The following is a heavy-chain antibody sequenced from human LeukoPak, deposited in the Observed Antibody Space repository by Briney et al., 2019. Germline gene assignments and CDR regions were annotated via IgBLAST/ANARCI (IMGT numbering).Heavy chain of an antibody. CDR3: ARHKMATIKFSRVLYYFDY. D-gene: IGHD5-24*01. Sequence: PSETLSLTCTVSGYSISSGYYWGWIRQPPGKGLEWIGSIYHSGSTYYNPSLKSRVTISVDTSKNQFSLKLSSVTAADTAVYYCARHKMATIKFSRVLYYFDYWGQGTLVTVPS. J-gene: IGHJ4*02. CDR1: GYSISSGYY. V-gene: IGHV4-38-2*02. CDR2: IYHSGST.